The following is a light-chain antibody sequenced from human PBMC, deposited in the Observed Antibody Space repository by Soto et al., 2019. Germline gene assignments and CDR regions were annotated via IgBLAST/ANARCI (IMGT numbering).Light chain of an antibody. CDR2: DAS. CDR1: QGIGSA. CDR3: QQFNV. J-gene: IGKJ4*01. Sequence: AIQLTQSPSSLSASVGDRVTITCRASQGIGSALAWYQQKPGKAPKLLIYDASSLESGVPSRFSGSGSGTDFTLTISSLQPEDFATYYCQQFNVFGGGTKV. V-gene: IGKV1-13*02.